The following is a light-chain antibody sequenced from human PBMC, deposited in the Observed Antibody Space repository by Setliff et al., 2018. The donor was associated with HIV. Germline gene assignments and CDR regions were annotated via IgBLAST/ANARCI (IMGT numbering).Light chain of an antibody. CDR3: FSYTSSTPLYV. Sequence: QSVLAQPASVSGSPGQSITISCTGTSSDVGDHNFVSWYQQHPGKAPKLMIYDVSNRPSGVSNRFSGSRSANTASLTISRLQAEDEADYYCFSYTSSTPLYVFGTGTKVTVL. V-gene: IGLV2-14*03. CDR2: DVS. CDR1: SSDVGDHNF. J-gene: IGLJ1*01.